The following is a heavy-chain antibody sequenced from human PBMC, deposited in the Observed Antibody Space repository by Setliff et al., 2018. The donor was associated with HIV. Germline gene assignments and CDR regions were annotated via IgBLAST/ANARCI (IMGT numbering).Heavy chain of an antibody. CDR3: AKGDFTAMVMYRDF. CDR1: RHSIPNTYYY. V-gene: IGHV4-39*01. CDR2: FYYNGAT. J-gene: IGHJ4*02. Sequence: SETLSLTCTVFRHSIPNTYYYWGWIRQSPGKGLEWIGSFYYNGATHRNPSLKSRVSISVESAENRFSLELTSVTAADSAVYYCAKGDFTAMVMYRDFWGPGIQVTVSS. D-gene: IGHD2-2*01.